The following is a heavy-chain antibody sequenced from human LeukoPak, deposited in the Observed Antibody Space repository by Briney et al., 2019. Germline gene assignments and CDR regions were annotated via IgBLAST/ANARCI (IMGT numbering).Heavy chain of an antibody. CDR1: GFTFSTYG. D-gene: IGHD5-12*01. CDR3: AKDLPAYSGYAHNWFDP. J-gene: IGHJ5*02. V-gene: IGHV3-30*18. Sequence: GGSLRLSCAASGFTFSTYGMHWVRQAPGKGLEWVAVISYDGNSIDYADSAKGRFTISRDNSKNTLYLQMNSLRAEDTAVYYCAKDLPAYSGYAHNWFDPWGQGTLVTVSS. CDR2: ISYDGNSI.